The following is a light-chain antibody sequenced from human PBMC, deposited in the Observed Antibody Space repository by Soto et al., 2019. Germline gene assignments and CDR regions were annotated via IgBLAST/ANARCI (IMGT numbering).Light chain of an antibody. CDR1: SSDVGSYSL. V-gene: IGLV2-23*01. J-gene: IGLJ1*01. CDR3: YTYAGGSTYL. Sequence: TQPASVSGSPGQSITISCTGTSSDVGSYSLLSWYQHHPGKAPKLIIYEDIKGPSGVSNRFSGSKSGNTASLRISGLQAEDEADYYCYTYAGGSTYLFGTGTKVTVL. CDR2: EDI.